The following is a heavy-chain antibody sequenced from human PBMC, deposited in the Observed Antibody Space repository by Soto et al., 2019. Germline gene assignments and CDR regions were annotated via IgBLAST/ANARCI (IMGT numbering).Heavy chain of an antibody. Sequence: GASVKVSCKASGYTFTSYDINWVRQATGQGLEWMGRIIPILGIANYAQKFQGRVTITADKSTSTAYMELSSLRSEDTAVYYCARVYRYYYDSSGYSQGYFDYWGQGTLVTVSS. CDR3: ARVYRYYYDSSGYSQGYFDY. V-gene: IGHV1-69*04. D-gene: IGHD3-22*01. J-gene: IGHJ4*02. CDR1: GYTFTSYD. CDR2: IIPILGIA.